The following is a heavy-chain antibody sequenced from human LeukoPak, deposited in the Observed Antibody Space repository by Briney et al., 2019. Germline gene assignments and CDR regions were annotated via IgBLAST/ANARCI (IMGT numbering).Heavy chain of an antibody. CDR3: ARGHSAVAAVVY. Sequence: ASVKVSCKASGYTFTSYDINWVRQATGQGLEWMGWMNPNSGNTGYAQKFQGRVTMTRNTSISTAYMELSSLRSKDTAVYYCARGHSAVAAVVYWGQGTLVTVSS. J-gene: IGHJ4*02. D-gene: IGHD2-15*01. V-gene: IGHV1-8*01. CDR1: GYTFTSYD. CDR2: MNPNSGNT.